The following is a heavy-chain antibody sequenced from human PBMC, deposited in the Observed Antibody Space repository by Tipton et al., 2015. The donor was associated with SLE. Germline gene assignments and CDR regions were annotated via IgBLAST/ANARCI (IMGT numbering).Heavy chain of an antibody. CDR2: INHSGST. CDR1: GGSFSDYF. CDR3: ARESYYYDSSGYEY. Sequence: LRLSCAVYGGSFSDYFWSWILQPPGKGLEWIGEINHSGSTNYNPSLKSRVTISVDTSKNQFSLKLSSVTAADTAVYYCARESYYYDSSGYEYWGQGTLVTVPS. D-gene: IGHD3-22*01. V-gene: IGHV4-34*01. J-gene: IGHJ4*02.